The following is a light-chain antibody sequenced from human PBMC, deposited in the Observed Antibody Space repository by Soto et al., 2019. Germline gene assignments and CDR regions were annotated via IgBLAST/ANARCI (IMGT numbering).Light chain of an antibody. J-gene: IGKJ2*01. CDR3: QQRSNWPRT. CDR1: QSVSSY. Sequence: EVVLTQSPATLSLSPWESATLSCRASQSVSSYLAWYQQKPGQAPRLLIYDASNRATGIPARFSGSGSGTDFTLIISGLEPEDFAVYYCQQRSNWPRTFGQGTKVDIK. CDR2: DAS. V-gene: IGKV3-11*01.